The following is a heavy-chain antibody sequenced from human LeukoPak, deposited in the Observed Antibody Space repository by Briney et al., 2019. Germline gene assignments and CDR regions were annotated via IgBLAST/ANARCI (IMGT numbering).Heavy chain of an antibody. J-gene: IGHJ4*02. V-gene: IGHV1-69*13. Sequence: ASAKVSCKASGGTFISYAISWVRQAPGQGLEWMGGIIPIFGTANYAQKFQGRVTITADESTSTAYMELSSLRSEDTAVYYCAREKGYSGSYTFDYWGQGTLVTVSS. CDR3: AREKGYSGSYTFDY. CDR1: GGTFISYA. D-gene: IGHD1-26*01. CDR2: IIPIFGTA.